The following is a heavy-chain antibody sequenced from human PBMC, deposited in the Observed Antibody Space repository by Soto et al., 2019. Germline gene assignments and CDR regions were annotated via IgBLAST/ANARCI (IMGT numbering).Heavy chain of an antibody. J-gene: IGHJ5*02. CDR1: GYSFTSYW. D-gene: IGHD3-10*01. CDR2: IYPGDSDT. CDR3: ARHIKGRLYYGSGSRSEYNWFDP. Sequence: EVQLVQSGAEVKKPGESLKISCKGSGYSFTSYWIGWVRQMPGKGLEWMGIIYPGDSDTRYSPSFQGQVTISADKSISTAYLQWSSLKASDTAMYYCARHIKGRLYYGSGSRSEYNWFDPWGQGTLVTVSS. V-gene: IGHV5-51*01.